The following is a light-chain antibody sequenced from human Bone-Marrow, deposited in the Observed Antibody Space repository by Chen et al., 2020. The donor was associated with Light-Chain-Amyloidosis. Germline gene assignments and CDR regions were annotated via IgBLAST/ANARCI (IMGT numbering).Light chain of an antibody. CDR2: RDT. CDR1: DLPTKY. Sequence: SYELTQPPSVSVPPGQTDRSNGSGDDLPTKYAYWYQQKPGQAPVLVIHRDTERPSGISERFSGSSSGTTATLTISGVQAEDEADYHCQSADSSGTYEVIFGGGTKLTVL. V-gene: IGLV3-25*03. J-gene: IGLJ2*01. CDR3: QSADSSGTYEVI.